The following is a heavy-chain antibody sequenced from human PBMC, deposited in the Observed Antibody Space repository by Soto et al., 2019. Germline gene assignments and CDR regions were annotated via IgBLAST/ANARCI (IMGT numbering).Heavy chain of an antibody. V-gene: IGHV1-46*01. Sequence: QVQLMQSGAEVKKPGASVKVSCKASGDTFTEYYIHWVRQAPGQGLEWMGTVNPSGGHTTYAKHILGRVSMTRDTSTSTLYMELTSLTSEDPAVYYCAREGHVVVVTAALDYWGQGTLVTVSS. CDR1: GDTFTEYY. D-gene: IGHD2-21*02. CDR2: VNPSGGHT. CDR3: AREGHVVVVTAALDY. J-gene: IGHJ4*02.